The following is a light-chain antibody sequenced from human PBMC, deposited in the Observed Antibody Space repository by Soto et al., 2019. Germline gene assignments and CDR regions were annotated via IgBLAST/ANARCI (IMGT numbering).Light chain of an antibody. CDR1: QTIDTY. CDR3: QQCTGIPYT. V-gene: IGKV1-39*01. CDR2: AAS. Sequence: DIPMTQSPSSLSASVGDRVTITCRASQTIDTYLNWYQQNPGKAPKLLIYAASTLQNRVPSRFSGSGSGTDFTLTISSLQPEDFATYYCQQCTGIPYTFGQGTKLEIK. J-gene: IGKJ2*01.